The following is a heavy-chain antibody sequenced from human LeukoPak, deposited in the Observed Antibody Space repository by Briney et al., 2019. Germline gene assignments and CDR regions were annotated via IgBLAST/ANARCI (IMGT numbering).Heavy chain of an antibody. CDR1: GGTFSSYA. J-gene: IGHJ6*02. Sequence: ASVKVSCKASGGTFSSYAISWVRQAPGQGLEWMRRIIPILGIANYAQKFQGRVTITADKSTSTAYMELSSLRSEDTAVYYCASKATTNQSPRWEGDTLSYYYYYYGMDVWGQGTTVTVSS. CDR3: ASKATTNQSPRWEGDTLSYYYYYYGMDV. CDR2: IIPILGIA. V-gene: IGHV1-69*04. D-gene: IGHD2-21*02.